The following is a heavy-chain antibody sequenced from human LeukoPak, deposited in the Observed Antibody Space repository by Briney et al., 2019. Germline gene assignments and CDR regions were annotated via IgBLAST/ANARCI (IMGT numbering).Heavy chain of an antibody. CDR2: ISGSGGST. V-gene: IGHV3-23*01. J-gene: IGHJ4*02. Sequence: PGGSLRLSCAASGFTFSSFAMSWVRQAPGKGLEWVSAISGSGGSTYYADSVKGRFTISRDNSKNTLYLQMNSLRAEDTAVYYCAKDHYYGSGSYQGAFFDYWGQGTLVTVSS. CDR3: AKDHYYGSGSYQGAFFDY. CDR1: GFTFSSFA. D-gene: IGHD3-10*01.